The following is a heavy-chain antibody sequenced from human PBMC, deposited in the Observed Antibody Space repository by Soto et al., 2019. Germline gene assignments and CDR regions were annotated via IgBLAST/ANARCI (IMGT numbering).Heavy chain of an antibody. Sequence: PSETLSLTCAVHGGSFSGFYWTWIRQPPGKGLEWIGEINHSGSSNYNPPLKSRATMSLDTSRNQFSLSLNSVTAADTAVYYCARMAGPWYFDLWGRGTLVTVSS. J-gene: IGHJ2*01. CDR2: INHSGSS. CDR1: GGSFSGFY. CDR3: ARMAGPWYFDL. V-gene: IGHV4-34*01.